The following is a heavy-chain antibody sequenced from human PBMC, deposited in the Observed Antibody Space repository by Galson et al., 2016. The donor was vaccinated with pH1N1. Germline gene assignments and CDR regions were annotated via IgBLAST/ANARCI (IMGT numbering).Heavy chain of an antibody. D-gene: IGHD3-10*01. V-gene: IGHV1-2*02. CDR3: MRGPMVRGLLFVVKCFDP. CDR2: INPNSGAT. J-gene: IGHJ5*02. Sequence: SVKVSCKASGYTFTGYYIHWVRQAPGQGLEWMGWINPNSGATNYAQKFQGRVTMTRDTSISTAYMQLSQLRSDDTAVYYCMRGPMVRGLLFVVKCFDPWGQGTLVTVSS. CDR1: GYTFTGYY.